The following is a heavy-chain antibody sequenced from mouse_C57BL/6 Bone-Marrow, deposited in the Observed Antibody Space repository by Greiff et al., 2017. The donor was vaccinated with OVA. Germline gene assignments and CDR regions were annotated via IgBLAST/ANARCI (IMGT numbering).Heavy chain of an antibody. CDR1: GFTFSDYG. CDR3: ARTYYSNYYAMDY. J-gene: IGHJ4*01. Sequence: EVQLQESGGGLVKPGGSLKLSCAASGFTFSDYGMHWVRQAPEQGLEWVAYISSVSSTIYYADTVKGRFTISRDNAKNTLFLQMTSLRSEDTAMYYCARTYYSNYYAMDYWGQGTSVTVSS. CDR2: ISSVSSTI. V-gene: IGHV5-17*01. D-gene: IGHD2-5*01.